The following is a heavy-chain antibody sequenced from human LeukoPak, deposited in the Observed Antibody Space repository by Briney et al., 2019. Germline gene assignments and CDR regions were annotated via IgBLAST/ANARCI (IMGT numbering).Heavy chain of an antibody. Sequence: GGSLRLSCAASGFTFSSYEMNWVRQAPGKGLEWVSYISSSGSTIYYADSVKGRFTISRDNANNLLYLQMNSLRAEDTAEFYCVRDRHNNGQFRFAYWGQGALVTVSS. CDR2: ISSSGSTI. CDR1: GFTFSSYE. J-gene: IGHJ4*02. CDR3: VRDRHNNGQFRFAY. V-gene: IGHV3-48*03. D-gene: IGHD2-8*01.